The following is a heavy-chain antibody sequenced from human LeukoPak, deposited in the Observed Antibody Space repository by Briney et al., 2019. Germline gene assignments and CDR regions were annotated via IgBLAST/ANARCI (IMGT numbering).Heavy chain of an antibody. D-gene: IGHD6-13*01. CDR1: GDSVSSDNYY. CDR2: IYTSGST. J-gene: IGHJ5*02. Sequence: SETLSLTCTVSGDSVSSDNYYWSWIRQPAGKGLEWIGRIYTSGSTNYNPSLKSRVTISVDTSKNQFSLKLSSVTAADTAVYYCARAVKRSSWYNWFDPWGQGTLVTVSS. V-gene: IGHV4-61*02. CDR3: ARAVKRSSWYNWFDP.